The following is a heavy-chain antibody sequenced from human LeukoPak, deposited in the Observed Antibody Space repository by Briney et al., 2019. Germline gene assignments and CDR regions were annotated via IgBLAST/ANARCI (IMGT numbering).Heavy chain of an antibody. D-gene: IGHD1-7*01. J-gene: IGHJ4*02. Sequence: SETLSLTCTVSGYSISSGYYWGWIRQPPGKRLEWIGSIYHSGSTFYNPSLMSRVTISVDTSKNQFSLKLSSVTAADTAVYYCARRQHLELWGQGTLVTVSS. CDR2: IYHSGST. CDR3: ARRQHLEL. V-gene: IGHV4-38-2*02. CDR1: GYSISSGYY.